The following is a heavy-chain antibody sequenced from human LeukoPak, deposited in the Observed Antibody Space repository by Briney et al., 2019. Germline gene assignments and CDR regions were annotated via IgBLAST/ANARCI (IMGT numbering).Heavy chain of an antibody. D-gene: IGHD1-26*01. Sequence: GGSLRLSCAASGFTFSSYGMHWVRQAPGKGLEWVAFIRYDGSNKYYADSVKGRFTISRDNSKNTLYLQMNSLRAEDTAVYYCAKVGSEGRYYYMDVWGKGTTVTISS. J-gene: IGHJ6*03. CDR3: AKVGSEGRYYYMDV. CDR1: GFTFSSYG. V-gene: IGHV3-30*02. CDR2: IRYDGSNK.